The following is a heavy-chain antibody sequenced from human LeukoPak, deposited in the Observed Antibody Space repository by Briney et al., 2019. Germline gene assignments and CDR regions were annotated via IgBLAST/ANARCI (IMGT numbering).Heavy chain of an antibody. Sequence: PGGSLRLSCAASGFTFSRYWMHWVRQAPGKGLVWVSRMNTDGSRTDYADSVKGRFTISRDNAKNILCLQMNSLGAEDTAVYSCASDFTGRDDYWGQGTLVTVSS. CDR3: ASDFTGRDDY. V-gene: IGHV3-74*01. J-gene: IGHJ4*02. CDR1: GFTFSRYW. D-gene: IGHD2-8*02. CDR2: MNTDGSRT.